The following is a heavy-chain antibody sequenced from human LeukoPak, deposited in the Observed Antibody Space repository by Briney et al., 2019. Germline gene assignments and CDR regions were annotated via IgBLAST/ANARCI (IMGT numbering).Heavy chain of an antibody. V-gene: IGHV3-33*06. CDR3: TKSTSSGRFLFEY. D-gene: IGHD6-19*01. J-gene: IGHJ4*02. CDR1: GFTFSGYG. Sequence: PGRSLRLSCAASGFTFSGYGMHWVRQAPGKGLEWVAVIWYDGSNKYYADSVKGRFTISRDNSKNTLYLQMNSLRAEDTAIYYCTKSTSSGRFLFEYWGQGTLVTVSS. CDR2: IWYDGSNK.